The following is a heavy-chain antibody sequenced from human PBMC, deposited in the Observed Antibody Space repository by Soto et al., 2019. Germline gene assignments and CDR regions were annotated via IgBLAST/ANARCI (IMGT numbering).Heavy chain of an antibody. CDR2: IYPGDSDT. CDR1: GYSFTSYW. J-gene: IGHJ2*01. D-gene: IGHD5-12*01. V-gene: IGHV5-51*01. CDR3: ARHVDFRENIVATTPDWYFDL. Sequence: PGESLKISCKGSGYSFTSYWIGWVRQMPGKGLEWMGIIYPGDSDTRYSPSFQGQVTISADKSISTAYLQWSSLKASDTAMYYCARHVDFRENIVATTPDWYFDLWGRGTLVTVSS.